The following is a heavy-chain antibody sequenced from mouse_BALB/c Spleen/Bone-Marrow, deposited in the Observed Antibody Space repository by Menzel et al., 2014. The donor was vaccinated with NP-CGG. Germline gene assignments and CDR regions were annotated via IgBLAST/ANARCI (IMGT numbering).Heavy chain of an antibody. CDR1: GYTFTSSW. Sequence: QVQLQQSGSVLVRPGASVKLSCKAPGYTFTSSWMHWAKQRPGQGLEWIGEIHLNTDNTNYEEKFKGKATLTVDTSSSTAYVDLSSLTSEDSAVYYCARHHRYAYYFDYWGQGTTLTVSS. CDR2: IHLNTDNT. D-gene: IGHD2-14*01. J-gene: IGHJ2*01. V-gene: IGHV1S130*01. CDR3: ARHHRYAYYFDY.